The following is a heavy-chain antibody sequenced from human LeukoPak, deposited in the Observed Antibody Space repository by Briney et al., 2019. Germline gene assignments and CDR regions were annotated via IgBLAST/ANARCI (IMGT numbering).Heavy chain of an antibody. CDR2: INHSGST. Sequence: SETLSLTCTVSGGSISSYYWSWIRQPPGKGLEWIGEINHSGSTNYNPSLKSRVTISVDTSKNQFSLKLSSVTAADTAVYYCARLIGSLLRGRYYYYYMDVWGKGTTVTVSS. CDR1: GGSISSYY. J-gene: IGHJ6*03. D-gene: IGHD3-22*01. V-gene: IGHV4-34*01. CDR3: ARLIGSLLRGRYYYYYMDV.